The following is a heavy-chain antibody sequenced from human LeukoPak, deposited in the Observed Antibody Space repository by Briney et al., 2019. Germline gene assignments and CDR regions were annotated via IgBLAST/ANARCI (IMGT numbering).Heavy chain of an antibody. Sequence: GGSLRLSCEASGFILKNHSTTWVRQAPGKALEGVANINQDGSEKFYVDSVKGRFTISRDNSKNSLFLQLNSVRAEDTAVYYCARVWQYYYDYSAFDIWGQGTMVTVS. D-gene: IGHD3-16*01. J-gene: IGHJ3*02. V-gene: IGHV3-7*01. CDR1: GFILKNHS. CDR2: INQDGSEK. CDR3: ARVWQYYYDYSAFDI.